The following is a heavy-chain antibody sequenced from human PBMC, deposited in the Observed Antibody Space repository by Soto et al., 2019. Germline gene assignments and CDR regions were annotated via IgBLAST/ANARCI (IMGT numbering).Heavy chain of an antibody. V-gene: IGHV1-8*01. J-gene: IGHJ4*02. CDR3: ARRAETNGWNGFGADKYYFDF. D-gene: IGHD1-1*01. CDR1: GYTFTSFD. CDR2: MNPNSGNS. Sequence: ASVKVSCKASGYTFTSFDIYWVRQATGQGLEWMGWMNPNSGNSGYAQKFQGRVTVTSDTSINTVHMELSSLRSEDTAVYYCARRAETNGWNGFGADKYYFDFWGQGTLVTVSS.